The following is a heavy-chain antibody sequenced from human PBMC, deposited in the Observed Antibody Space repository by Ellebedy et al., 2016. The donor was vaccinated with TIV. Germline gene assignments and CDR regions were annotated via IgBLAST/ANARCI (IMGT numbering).Heavy chain of an antibody. Sequence: PGGSLRLSCAASGFAFSTYSMNWVRQAPGKGLEWVSSISSSGAYRYHADSMEGRFTISRDNAKHSLYLQMNSLRADDTAVYYCAREKSGHKWNDGFDSWGQGTLVTVSS. CDR2: ISSSGAYR. CDR3: AREKSGHKWNDGFDS. D-gene: IGHD1-1*01. CDR1: GFAFSTYS. V-gene: IGHV3-21*01. J-gene: IGHJ4*02.